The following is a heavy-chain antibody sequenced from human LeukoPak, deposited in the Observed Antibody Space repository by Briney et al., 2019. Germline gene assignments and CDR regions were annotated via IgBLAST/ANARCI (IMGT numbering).Heavy chain of an antibody. CDR3: ARDEGNTMVRGVILYYFDY. Sequence: GASVKVSCTASGYTFTGYYMHWVRQAPGQGLEWMGWINPNSGGTNYSQKFQGRVTMTRDTSISTAYMELSRLRSDDTAVYYCARDEGNTMVRGVILYYFDYWGQGTLVTVSS. CDR2: INPNSGGT. V-gene: IGHV1-2*02. CDR1: GYTFTGYY. J-gene: IGHJ4*02. D-gene: IGHD3-10*01.